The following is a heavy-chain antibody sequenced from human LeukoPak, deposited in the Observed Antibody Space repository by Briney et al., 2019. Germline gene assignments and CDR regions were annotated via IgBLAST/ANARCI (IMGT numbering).Heavy chain of an antibody. Sequence: ASVKVSCKASGYTFTGYYMHWVRQAPGQGLEWMGRINPNSGGTNYAQKFRGRVTVTRDTSISTAYMELSRLRSDDTAVYYCARVSWAVAGKSFDYWGQGTLVTVSS. CDR2: INPNSGGT. D-gene: IGHD6-19*01. CDR1: GYTFTGYY. J-gene: IGHJ4*02. V-gene: IGHV1-2*06. CDR3: ARVSWAVAGKSFDY.